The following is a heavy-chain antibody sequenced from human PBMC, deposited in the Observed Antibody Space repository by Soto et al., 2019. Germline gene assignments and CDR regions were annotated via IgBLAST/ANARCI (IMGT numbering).Heavy chain of an antibody. CDR3: ARVVATVTTFYFDY. CDR2: ISSSSSYT. Sequence: PGGSLRLSCAASGFTFSDYYMSWIRQAPGKGLEWVSYISSSSSYTNYADSVKGRFTISRDNAKNSLYLQMNSLRAEDTAVYYCARVVATVTTFYFDYWGQGTLVTVSS. CDR1: GFTFSDYY. J-gene: IGHJ4*02. V-gene: IGHV3-11*06. D-gene: IGHD4-17*01.